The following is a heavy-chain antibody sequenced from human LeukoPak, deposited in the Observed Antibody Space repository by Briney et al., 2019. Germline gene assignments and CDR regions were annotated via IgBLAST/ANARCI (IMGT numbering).Heavy chain of an antibody. CDR1: GFTFSSYG. V-gene: IGHV3-23*01. D-gene: IGHD1-26*01. CDR3: ARYSGSYYYPPAWDL. J-gene: IGHJ4*02. Sequence: GGSLRLSCEASGFTFSSYGMHWVRQAPGKGLEWVSATSTSGGSAYYADSVKGRFTISRDNSKNTLYLQMDSLRADDTAVYYCARYSGSYYYPPAWDLWGQGTLVTVSS. CDR2: TSTSGGSA.